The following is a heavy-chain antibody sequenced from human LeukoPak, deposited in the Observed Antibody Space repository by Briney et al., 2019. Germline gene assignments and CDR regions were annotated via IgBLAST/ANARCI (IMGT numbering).Heavy chain of an antibody. CDR3: ARAPSEVGGYYPEYFRH. Sequence: GRSLRLSCEASGFTFSRYWMEWVRLPPGKGLVSVPRIKSDGNTNYADSVKGRFTISRDNAIHTLSLQMNSLRADDTDVYYCARAPSEVGGYYPEYFRHWGQGTLVTVSS. CDR1: GFTFSRYW. V-gene: IGHV3-74*01. CDR2: IKSDGNT. D-gene: IGHD3-3*01. J-gene: IGHJ1*01.